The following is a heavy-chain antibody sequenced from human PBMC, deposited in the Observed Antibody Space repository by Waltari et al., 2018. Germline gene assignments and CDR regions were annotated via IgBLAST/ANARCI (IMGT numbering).Heavy chain of an antibody. V-gene: IGHV4-34*01. CDR2: INHSGST. CDR3: ARGVVGAKHYFDY. Sequence: QVQLQQWGAGLLKPSETLSLTCAVYGGSFSGYYWSWIRQPPGKGLEWIGEINHSGSTNYNPSLKSRVTISVDTSKNQFSLKLSSVTAADTAVYYCARGVVGAKHYFDYWGQGTLVTVSS. D-gene: IGHD1-26*01. CDR1: GGSFSGYY. J-gene: IGHJ4*02.